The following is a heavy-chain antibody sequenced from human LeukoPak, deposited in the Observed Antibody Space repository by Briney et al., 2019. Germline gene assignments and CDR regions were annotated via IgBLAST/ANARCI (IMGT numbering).Heavy chain of an antibody. V-gene: IGHV1-46*01. CDR1: GYTFTRYY. CDR3: ARERGPRYGDYVWFDP. J-gene: IGHJ5*02. CDR2: INPSGGNT. D-gene: IGHD4-17*01. Sequence: GASVKVSCKASGYTFTRYYMHWVRQAPGQGLEWMGIINPSGGNTNYAQKFQGRVTMTRDMSTSTVYMELSSLRSEDTAVYYCARERGPRYGDYVWFDPWGQGTLVTVSS.